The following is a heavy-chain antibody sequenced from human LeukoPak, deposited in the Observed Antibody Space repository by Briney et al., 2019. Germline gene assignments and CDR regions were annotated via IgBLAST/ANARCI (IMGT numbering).Heavy chain of an antibody. V-gene: IGHV5-51*01. D-gene: IGHD2-2*01. CDR3: ARLSWDIMVVPAAVRHFDI. CDR2: IYSGDSDT. Sequence: GESLRISCKGFGYSFSTSWLGWVRQMPGKGLEWMGIIYSGDSDTRYSPSFQGQVAISADKSINTAFLQWSSLKASDSAIYYCARLSWDIMVVPAAVRHFDIWGQGTMVSVSS. J-gene: IGHJ3*02. CDR1: GYSFSTSW.